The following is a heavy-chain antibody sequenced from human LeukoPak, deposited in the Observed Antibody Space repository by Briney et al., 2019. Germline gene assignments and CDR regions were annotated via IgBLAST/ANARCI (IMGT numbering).Heavy chain of an antibody. V-gene: IGHV1-18*04. CDR3: ARDQRAVAAPGGNWFDP. CDR1: GYTFTGYY. CDR2: ISAYNGNT. Sequence: ASVTVSCKASGYTFTGYYMHWVRQAPGQGLEWMGWISAYNGNTNYAQKLQGRVTMTTDTSTSTAYIELSSLRSDGTAVYYCARDQRAVAAPGGNWFDPWGEGTLVTVSS. D-gene: IGHD6-19*01. J-gene: IGHJ5*02.